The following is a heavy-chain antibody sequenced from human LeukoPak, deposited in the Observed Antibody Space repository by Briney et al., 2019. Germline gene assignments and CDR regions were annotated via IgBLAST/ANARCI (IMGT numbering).Heavy chain of an antibody. CDR1: GFTVSSNY. V-gene: IGHV3-53*01. CDR2: IYSGGTT. J-gene: IGHJ4*02. D-gene: IGHD4-23*01. Sequence: GGSLRLSCAASGFTVSSNYMSWVRQAPGKGLEWVSVIYSGGTTYYGDSVKGRFTISRDNSKNTLYLQMNSLRAEDTAVYYCARRAGGYSHPYDYWGQGILVTVSS. CDR3: ARRAGGYSHPYDY.